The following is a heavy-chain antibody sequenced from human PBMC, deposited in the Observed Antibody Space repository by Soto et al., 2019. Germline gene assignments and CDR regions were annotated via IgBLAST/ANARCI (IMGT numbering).Heavy chain of an antibody. CDR2: IYPGDSDA. J-gene: IGHJ5*02. D-gene: IGHD5-18*01. CDR3: ARSAYNYADGLKDYFDP. V-gene: IGHV5-51*01. Sequence: GESLKISCKVSGYNFGSYWIVWVLQMPGKGLEWMGIIYPGDSDARYSPSFQGQVTFSSDKSISTAYLQWSSLKASDTAMYYCARSAYNYADGLKDYFDPWGQGTLVTVSS. CDR1: GYNFGSYW.